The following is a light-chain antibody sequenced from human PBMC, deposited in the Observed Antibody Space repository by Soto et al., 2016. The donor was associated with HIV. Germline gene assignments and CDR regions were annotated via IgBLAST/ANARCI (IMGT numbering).Light chain of an antibody. V-gene: IGLV3-21*01. Sequence: SYELTQPPSVSVAPGMTARITCGGINIGSKTVHWYQQRPGQAPLLVVYDDSDRPSGIPDRFSGSNSGGTASLIISRVEAGDEADYYCQVWDTSSDRVVFGGGTKVTVL. CDR3: QVWDTSSDRVV. CDR1: NIGSKT. CDR2: DDS. J-gene: IGLJ3*02.